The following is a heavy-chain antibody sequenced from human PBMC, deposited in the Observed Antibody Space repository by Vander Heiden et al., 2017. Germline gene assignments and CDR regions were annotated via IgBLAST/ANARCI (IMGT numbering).Heavy chain of an antibody. J-gene: IGHJ4*02. CDR3: ARDSLSNYEPLFDY. D-gene: IGHD4-4*01. CDR2: IWYDGSNK. V-gene: IGHV3-33*01. Sequence: QVQLVESGGGVVQPGRSLRLSCAASGFTFSSYGLPWVRQAPGKGLECVAVIWYDGSNKYYADSVKVRFTISRDNSKNTLYLQMNSLRAEDTAVYYCARDSLSNYEPLFDYWGQGTLVTVSS. CDR1: GFTFSSYG.